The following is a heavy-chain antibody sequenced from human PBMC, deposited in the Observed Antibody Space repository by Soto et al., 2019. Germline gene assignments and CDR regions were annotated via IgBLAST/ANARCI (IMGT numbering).Heavy chain of an antibody. CDR3: ARDPVTTYYYYGMDV. Sequence: GGSLRLSCAASGFTFSSYWMHWVRQAPGKGLVWVSRINSDGSSTSYADSVKGRFTISRDNAKNTLYLQMNSLRAEDTAVYYCARDPVTTYYYYGMDVWGQGPTVTVSS. J-gene: IGHJ6*02. CDR1: GFTFSSYW. D-gene: IGHD4-17*01. V-gene: IGHV3-74*01. CDR2: INSDGSST.